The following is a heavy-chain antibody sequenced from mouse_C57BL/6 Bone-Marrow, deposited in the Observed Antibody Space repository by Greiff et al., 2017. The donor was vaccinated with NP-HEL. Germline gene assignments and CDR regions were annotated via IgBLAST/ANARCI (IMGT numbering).Heavy chain of an antibody. Sequence: EVKLVESGGDLVKPGGSLKLSCAASGFTFSSYGMSWVRQTPDTRLEWVATISSGGSYTYYPDSVKGRFTISSDNAKNTLYLQMSSLKSEDTAMYYCARGLYWYFDVWGTGTTVTVSS. CDR3: ARGLYWYFDV. J-gene: IGHJ1*03. CDR2: ISSGGSYT. CDR1: GFTFSSYG. V-gene: IGHV5-6*01.